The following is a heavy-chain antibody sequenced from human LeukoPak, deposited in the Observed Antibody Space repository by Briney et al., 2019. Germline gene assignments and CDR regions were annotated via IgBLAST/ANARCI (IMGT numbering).Heavy chain of an antibody. CDR3: ARGGTGGYGDPYYFDY. CDR1: GGSLSGYY. D-gene: IGHD4-17*01. Sequence: SETLPLTCAVYGGSLSGYYWSWIRQPPGKGLEWIGEINHSGSTNYNPSLKSRVTISVDTSKNQFSLKLSSVTAADTAVYYCARGGTGGYGDPYYFDYWGQGTLVTVSS. J-gene: IGHJ4*02. V-gene: IGHV4-34*01. CDR2: INHSGST.